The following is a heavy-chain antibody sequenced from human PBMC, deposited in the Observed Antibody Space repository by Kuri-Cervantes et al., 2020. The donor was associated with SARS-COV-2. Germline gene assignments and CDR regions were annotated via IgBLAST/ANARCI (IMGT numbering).Heavy chain of an antibody. CDR2: ISSSSSYI. Sequence: GGSLRLSCAAPGFTFSSYSMNWVRQAPGKGLEWVSSISSSSSYIYYADSVKGRFTISRDNSQNTLHLQMKSLRDEDTAIYYCAKDRAGVHDFWGQGTLVTVSS. CDR3: AKDRAGVHDF. D-gene: IGHD2-21*01. V-gene: IGHV3-21*01. CDR1: GFTFSSYS. J-gene: IGHJ4*02.